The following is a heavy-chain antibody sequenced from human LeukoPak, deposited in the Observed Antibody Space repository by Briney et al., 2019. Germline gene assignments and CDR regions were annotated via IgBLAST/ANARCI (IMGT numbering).Heavy chain of an antibody. CDR1: GFTFSSYG. CDR3: ARVPRGYCSGGSCYYFDY. D-gene: IGHD2-15*01. Sequence: GGSLRLSCAASGFTFSSYGMHWVRQAPGKGLEWVSYISSSSSTIYYADSVKGRFTISRDNAKNSLYLQVNSLRAEDTAVYYCARVPRGYCSGGSCYYFDYWGQGTLVTVSS. CDR2: ISSSSSTI. J-gene: IGHJ4*02. V-gene: IGHV3-48*01.